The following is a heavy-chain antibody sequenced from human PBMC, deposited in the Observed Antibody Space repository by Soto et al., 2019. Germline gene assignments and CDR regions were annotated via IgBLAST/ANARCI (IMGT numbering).Heavy chain of an antibody. D-gene: IGHD3-16*02. Sequence: VGSLRLSCASSVFTFSSYSMNCVRHPPGKWLEWVSSISSSSYIYYADSVKGRFTISRDNAKNSLYLQMNSLRAEDTAVYYCARDLGRDVLTFGAVIGFEYWGQRTLVSVSS. CDR2: ISSSSYI. CDR3: ARDLGRDVLTFGAVIGFEY. J-gene: IGHJ4*02. V-gene: IGHV3-21*01. CDR1: VFTFSSYS.